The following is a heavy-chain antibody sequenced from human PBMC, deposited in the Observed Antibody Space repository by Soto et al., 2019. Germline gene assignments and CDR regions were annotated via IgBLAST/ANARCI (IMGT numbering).Heavy chain of an antibody. D-gene: IGHD5-18*01. CDR3: VRDFEGSYGYRPFDF. CDR2: IKQDGSEN. CDR1: GFTFSSYW. V-gene: IGHV3-7*03. Sequence: PGGSLRLSCAASGFTFSSYWMSWARQAPGKGLEWVANIKQDGSENYYVDSVRGRFTISRDNAKNPLYLQMNSLRAEDTAVYYCVRDFEGSYGYRPFDFWGPGTLVTVSS. J-gene: IGHJ4*02.